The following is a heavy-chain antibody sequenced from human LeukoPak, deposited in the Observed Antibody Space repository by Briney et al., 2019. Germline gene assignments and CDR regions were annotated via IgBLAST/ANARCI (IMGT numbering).Heavy chain of an antibody. J-gene: IGHJ4*02. CDR3: GRQSYDSSASPMFFDF. Sequence: SRTLSPTCAVSGASISSENWWTWVRQPPGKRLGWIWEIDRSGSTNYNPSIRSRVTLSLDKSNNQFSLKLSSVTAADTAVYYCGRQSYDSSASPMFFDFWGQGTLVTVSS. CDR2: IDRSGST. V-gene: IGHV4-4*02. D-gene: IGHD3-22*01. CDR1: GASISSENW.